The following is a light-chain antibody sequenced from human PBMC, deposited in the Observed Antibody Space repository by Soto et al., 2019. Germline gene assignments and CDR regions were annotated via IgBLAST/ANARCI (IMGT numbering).Light chain of an antibody. CDR2: AAS. V-gene: IGKV1-27*01. CDR1: QGISNY. Sequence: IWMTQSPSLLSASTGDRVTISCRASQGISNYLAWYQQKPGKVPKLLIYAASTLQSGVPSRFSGSGSGTDFTLTISSLQPEDVATYYCQKYNSAPRTVGQGTKVDSK. J-gene: IGKJ1*01. CDR3: QKYNSAPRT.